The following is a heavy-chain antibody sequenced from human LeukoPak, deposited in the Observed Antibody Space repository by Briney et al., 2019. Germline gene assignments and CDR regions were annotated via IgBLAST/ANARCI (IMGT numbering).Heavy chain of an antibody. J-gene: IGHJ4*02. CDR1: GFTFSSYG. V-gene: IGHV3-30*03. CDR2: ISYDGSNK. D-gene: IGHD5-18*01. CDR3: AREQLWFGGFDY. Sequence: GGSLRLSCAASGFTFSSYGMHWVRQAPGKGLEWVAVISYDGSNKYYADSVKGRFTISRDNAKNSLYLQMNSLRAEDTAVYYCAREQLWFGGFDYWGQGTLVTVSS.